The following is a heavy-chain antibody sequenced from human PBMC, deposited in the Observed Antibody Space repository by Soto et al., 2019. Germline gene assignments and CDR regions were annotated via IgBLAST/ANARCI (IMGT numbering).Heavy chain of an antibody. CDR1: GYSFISHY. CDR2: IHPAGINT. J-gene: IGHJ5*02. V-gene: IGHV1-46*03. D-gene: IGHD2-2*01. Sequence: ASVKVSCKAFGYSFISHYMHWVRQAPGQGLEWMGTIHPAGINTAYAQKFQGRVTMTTDTSTSTVYMELTSLTSEDTAVYYCAIFTSWKALVWSFDPWGQRTLVTVSS. CDR3: AIFTSWKALVWSFDP.